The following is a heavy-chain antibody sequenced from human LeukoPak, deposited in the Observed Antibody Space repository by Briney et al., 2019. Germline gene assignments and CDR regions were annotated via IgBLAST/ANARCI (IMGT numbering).Heavy chain of an antibody. CDR2: ISINTNT. CDR3: AIAQTWDGLSEF. D-gene: IGHD4/OR15-4a*01. J-gene: IGHJ4*02. Sequence: AGSLTLSCAASGISVSGNYMSWVRQTPGKGLEWVSFISINTNTFYADSVRGRFTISRDTSKNTLLLQMNSLRDEDSAIYYCAIAQTWDGLSEFWGQGPLVTVSS. CDR1: GISVSGNY. V-gene: IGHV3-53*01.